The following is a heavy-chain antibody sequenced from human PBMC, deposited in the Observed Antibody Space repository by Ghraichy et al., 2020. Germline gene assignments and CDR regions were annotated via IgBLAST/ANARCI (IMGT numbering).Heavy chain of an antibody. CDR2: ISGSSVST. Sequence: GGSLRLSCAASGFTFSSYAMSWVRQAPGKGLEWVSGISGSSVSTYYTDSVKGRFTISRDDSKNTLYLQMNRLRAEDTAVYYCTKARLWTKNGPDYWGQGTLVTVSS. CDR1: GFTFSSYA. V-gene: IGHV3-23*01. D-gene: IGHD3/OR15-3a*01. J-gene: IGHJ4*02. CDR3: TKARLWTKNGPDY.